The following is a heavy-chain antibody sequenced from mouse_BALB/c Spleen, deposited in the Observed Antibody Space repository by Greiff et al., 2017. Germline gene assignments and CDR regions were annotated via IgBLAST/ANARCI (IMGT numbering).Heavy chain of an antibody. CDR2: ISYDGSN. J-gene: IGHJ4*01. V-gene: IGHV3-6*02. D-gene: IGHD2-4*01. CDR1: GYSITSGYY. CDR3: ARFYDYGPYAMDY. Sequence: EVQLQESGPDLVKPSQSLSLTCSVTGYSITSGYYWNWIRQFPGNKLEWMGYISYDGSNNYNPSLKNRISITRDTSKNQFFLKLNSVTTEDTATYYCARFYDYGPYAMDYWGQGTSVTVSS.